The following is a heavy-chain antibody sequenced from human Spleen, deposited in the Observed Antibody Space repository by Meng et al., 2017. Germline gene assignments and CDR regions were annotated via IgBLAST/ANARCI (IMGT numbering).Heavy chain of an antibody. CDR3: TTDLPFTEGRVITT. CDR2: ITSSSGYI. D-gene: IGHD1-14*01. V-gene: IGHV3-21*03. CDR1: GFTFSSYE. Sequence: GESLKISCAASGFTFSSYEMNWVRQAPGKGLEWVSSITSSSGYIYYADSVKGRFTISRDNAKNSLYLQMNSLKTEDTAVYYCTTDLPFTEGRVITTWGQGTLVTVSS. J-gene: IGHJ5*02.